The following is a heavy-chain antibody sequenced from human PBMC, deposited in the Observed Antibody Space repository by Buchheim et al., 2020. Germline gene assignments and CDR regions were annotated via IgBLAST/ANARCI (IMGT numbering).Heavy chain of an antibody. V-gene: IGHV3-30*18. CDR2: ISHDGSNK. J-gene: IGHJ6*02. Sequence: QVQLVESGGGVVQPGRSLRLSCAVSGLTFNTYAMHWARQAPGKGLEWVAVISHDGSNKYYADSVKGRFTISRDNSKSTLYLQMNSLRAEDTAVYYCAKEKGITMIVVAPLYYGMDVWGQGTT. CDR1: GLTFNTYA. CDR3: AKEKGITMIVVAPLYYGMDV. D-gene: IGHD3-22*01.